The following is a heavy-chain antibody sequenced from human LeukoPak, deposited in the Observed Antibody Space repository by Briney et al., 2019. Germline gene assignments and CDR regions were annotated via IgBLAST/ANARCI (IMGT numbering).Heavy chain of an antibody. J-gene: IGHJ6*03. Sequence: SETLSLTCAVYGGSFSDYYWNWIRQPPGKGLEWVGEISHSGSATYSPSLKSRLTISVDKSKKQFSLKLNSVTAADTAVYYCARLTYYRESNGYWEGGRRAYPYSSYMDVWGKGTTVIISS. CDR2: ISHSGSA. V-gene: IGHV4-34*01. CDR3: ARLTYYRESNGYWEGGRRAYPYSSYMDV. D-gene: IGHD3-22*01. CDR1: GGSFSDYY.